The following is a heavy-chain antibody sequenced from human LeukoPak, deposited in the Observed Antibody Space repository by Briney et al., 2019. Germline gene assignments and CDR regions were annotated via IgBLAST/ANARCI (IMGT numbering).Heavy chain of an antibody. V-gene: IGHV3-48*03. CDR1: GFTFSSYE. J-gene: IGHJ4*02. D-gene: IGHD7-27*01. CDR3: ARDLNWETY. CDR2: ISSFSSTI. Sequence: QPGGSLRLSCAASGFTFSSYEMNWVRQAPGKGLEWVSYISSFSSTIYYADSVMGRFTISRDNAKNSLYLQMNSLRAEDTAVYYCARDLNWETYWGQGTLVSVSS.